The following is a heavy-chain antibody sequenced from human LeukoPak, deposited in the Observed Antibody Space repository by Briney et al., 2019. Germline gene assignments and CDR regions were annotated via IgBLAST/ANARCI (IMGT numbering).Heavy chain of an antibody. CDR1: GFTVSSNY. D-gene: IGHD3-10*01. V-gene: IGHV3-53*04. Sequence: AGGSLRLSCAASGFTVSSNYMSWVRQAPGKGLEWVSVIYSGGSTYYADSVKGRFTISRHNSKNTLYLQMNSLRAEDTAVYYCARAGHYYGSGSTWGYYGMDVWGQGTTVTVSS. CDR2: IYSGGST. CDR3: ARAGHYYGSGSTWGYYGMDV. J-gene: IGHJ6*02.